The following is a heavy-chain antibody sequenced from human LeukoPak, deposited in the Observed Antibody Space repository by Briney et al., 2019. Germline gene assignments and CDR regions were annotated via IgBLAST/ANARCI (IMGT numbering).Heavy chain of an antibody. CDR2: INPNSGGT. CDR3: ARDYLHYYDSSGYSY. CDR1: GYTFTVYY. V-gene: IGHV1-2*02. D-gene: IGHD3-22*01. Sequence: ASVKVSFKASGYTFTVYYMHWVRQAPGQGLEWMGWINPNSGGTNYAQKFQGRVTMTRDTSISTAYMELSRLRSDDTAVYYCARDYLHYYDSSGYSYWGQGTLVTVSS. J-gene: IGHJ4*02.